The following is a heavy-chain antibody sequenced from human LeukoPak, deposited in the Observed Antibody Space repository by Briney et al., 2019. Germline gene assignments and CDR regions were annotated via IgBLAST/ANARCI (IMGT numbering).Heavy chain of an antibody. CDR3: ARHRAYSSSSPFDY. Sequence: SETLSLTCSVSGASISTYYGSWIRQPAGKGLEWIGRTYAIETTNYNPSLKSRVTMSVDTSKNQFSLRLSSVTAADTAVYYCARHRAYSSSSPFDYWGQGTLVTVSS. CDR1: GASISTYY. D-gene: IGHD6-6*01. J-gene: IGHJ4*02. V-gene: IGHV4-4*07. CDR2: TYAIETT.